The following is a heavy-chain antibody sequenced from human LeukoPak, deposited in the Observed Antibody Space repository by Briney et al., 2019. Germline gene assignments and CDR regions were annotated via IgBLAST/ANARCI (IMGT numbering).Heavy chain of an antibody. Sequence: GGSLRLSCATSGFTFSNAWMNWVRQAPGKGLEWVSTISGGGGSTYYADSVKGRFTISRDNSKNTLYLQVNSLRAEDTAVYYCAKGGKWDVTPFDYWGQGTLVTVSS. V-gene: IGHV3-23*01. CDR2: ISGGGGST. J-gene: IGHJ4*02. D-gene: IGHD1-26*01. CDR1: GFTFSNAW. CDR3: AKGGKWDVTPFDY.